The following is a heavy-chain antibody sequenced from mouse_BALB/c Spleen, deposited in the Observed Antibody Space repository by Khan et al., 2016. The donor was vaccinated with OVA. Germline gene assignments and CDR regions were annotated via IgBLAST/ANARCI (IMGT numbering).Heavy chain of an antibody. CDR2: ISYSGNT. Sequence: VQLKQSGPGLVKPSQSLSLTCTVTGYSITSDYAWNWIRQFPGNKLEWMGHISYSGNTKYNPSLKSRISITRDTSKNQFFLQLNSVTTEDTATYYCARIYGGDFDYWGQGTTLTVS. V-gene: IGHV3-2*02. CDR3: ARIYGGDFDY. D-gene: IGHD1-1*01. CDR1: GYSITSDYA. J-gene: IGHJ2*01.